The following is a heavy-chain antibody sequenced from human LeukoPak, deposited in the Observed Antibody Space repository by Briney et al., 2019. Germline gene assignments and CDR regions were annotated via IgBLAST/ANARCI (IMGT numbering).Heavy chain of an antibody. CDR3: AKDSRTTYDSSWLYYFDS. D-gene: IGHD6-13*01. J-gene: IGHJ4*02. Sequence: GGSLRLSCAASGFTFSSYTMNWVRQAPGKGLEWVSSISTSSIYIYYTDSLKGRFTISRDNSKNTLYLQMNRLRAEDTAVYYCAKDSRTTYDSSWLYYFDSWGQGTLVTVSS. V-gene: IGHV3-21*04. CDR2: ISTSSIYI. CDR1: GFTFSSYT.